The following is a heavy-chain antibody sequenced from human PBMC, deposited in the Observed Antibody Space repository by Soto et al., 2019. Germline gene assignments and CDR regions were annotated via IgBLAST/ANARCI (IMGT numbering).Heavy chain of an antibody. J-gene: IGHJ4*02. CDR3: ARSIYSSGWYRFWLMDY. Sequence: QVQLVQSGAEVQKPGSSVKVSCKASGGTFSSYAISWVRQAPGQGLEWMGGIIPIFGTANYAQKFQGRVTITADASTSTAYMELGSLRSEDTAVYYCARSIYSSGWYRFWLMDYWGQGTLVTVSS. CDR2: IIPIFGTA. CDR1: GGTFSSYA. V-gene: IGHV1-69*01. D-gene: IGHD6-19*01.